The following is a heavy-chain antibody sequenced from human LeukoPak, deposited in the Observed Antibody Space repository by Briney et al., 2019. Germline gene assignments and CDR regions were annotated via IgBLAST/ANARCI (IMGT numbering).Heavy chain of an antibody. CDR3: ARRSMAGDFDY. Sequence: SETLSLTCTVSGGSISRYYWSWIRQPPGKGLEWIGYIYTSGSTNYNPSLKSRVTISVDTSKNQFSLKLSSVTAADTAVYYCARRSMAGDFDYWGQGTLVTVSS. CDR2: IYTSGST. J-gene: IGHJ4*02. D-gene: IGHD2/OR15-2a*01. CDR1: GGSISRYY. V-gene: IGHV4-4*09.